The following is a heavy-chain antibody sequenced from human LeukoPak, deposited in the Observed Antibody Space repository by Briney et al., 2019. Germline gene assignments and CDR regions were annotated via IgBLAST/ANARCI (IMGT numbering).Heavy chain of an antibody. J-gene: IGHJ6*03. CDR1: GYTFTGYY. Sequence: ASVKVSCKASGYTFTGYYMHWVRQAPGQGLEWMGWINPNSGGTNYAQKFQGRVTMTRDTSISTAYVELSRLRSDDTAVYYCARVRFGEFYMDVWGKGTTVTVSS. D-gene: IGHD3-10*01. CDR3: ARVRFGEFYMDV. V-gene: IGHV1-2*02. CDR2: INPNSGGT.